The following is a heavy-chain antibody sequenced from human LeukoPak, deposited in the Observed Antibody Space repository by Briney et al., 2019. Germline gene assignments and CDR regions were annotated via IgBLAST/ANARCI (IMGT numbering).Heavy chain of an antibody. Sequence: GGSLRLSCVASGFTFSTYAMSWVRQAPGKGLEWVSTISSTGGSTFYADSVKGRFTISRDNSNNTLYLQMNSLRAEDTAVYYCARPLTWTNYKDYWGQGTLVTVSS. CDR1: GFTFSTYA. J-gene: IGHJ4*02. CDR2: ISSTGGST. V-gene: IGHV3-23*01. D-gene: IGHD3-10*01. CDR3: ARPLTWTNYKDY.